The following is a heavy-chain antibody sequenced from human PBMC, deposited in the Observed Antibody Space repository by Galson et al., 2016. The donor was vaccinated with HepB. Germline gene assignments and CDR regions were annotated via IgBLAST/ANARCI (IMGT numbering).Heavy chain of an antibody. CDR2: ISYDGKSE. CDR1: GFTFSTYG. J-gene: IGHJ4*02. Sequence: SLRLSCAASGFTFSTYGMHWVRQAPGKGLEWVALISYDGKSESYADSVKGRFTISRDNSKSTLYLQMDSLRIDATAVYYCAREGGTSGTYRYSFDYWGQGTLVTVSS. V-gene: IGHV3-30*03. D-gene: IGHD1-26*01. CDR3: AREGGTSGTYRYSFDY.